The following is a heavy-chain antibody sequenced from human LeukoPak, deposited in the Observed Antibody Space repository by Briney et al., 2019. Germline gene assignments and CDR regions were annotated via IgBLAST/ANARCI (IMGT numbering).Heavy chain of an antibody. Sequence: GGSLRLSCAASEFSVGSNYMTWVRQAPGKGLEWVSLIYSGGSTYYADSVKGRFTISRDNSKNTLYQQMNSLRAEDTAVYYCARIPATGIDDYYYYMDVWGKGTTVTISS. CDR2: IYSGGST. D-gene: IGHD6-13*01. CDR1: EFSVGSNY. V-gene: IGHV3-53*01. J-gene: IGHJ6*03. CDR3: ARIPATGIDDYYYYMDV.